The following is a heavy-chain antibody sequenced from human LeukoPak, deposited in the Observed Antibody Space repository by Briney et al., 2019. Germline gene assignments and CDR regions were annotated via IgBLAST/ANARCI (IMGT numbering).Heavy chain of an antibody. CDR2: INHSGST. CDR1: GGSFSGYY. J-gene: IGHJ4*02. D-gene: IGHD6-19*01. V-gene: IGHV4-34*01. CDR3: ARDSIAVAHTFDY. Sequence: SETLSLTCAVYGGSFSGYYWSWIRQSPGKGLEWIGEINHSGSTNYNPSLKSRVTISVDTSKNQFSLKLSSVTAADTAVYYCARDSIAVAHTFDYWGQGTLVTVSS.